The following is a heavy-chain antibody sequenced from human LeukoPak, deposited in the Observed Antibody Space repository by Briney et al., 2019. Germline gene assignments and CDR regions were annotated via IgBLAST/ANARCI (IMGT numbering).Heavy chain of an antibody. Sequence: SETLSLTCTVSGGSISSYYWSWIRQPPGKGLEWIGYIYYSGSTNYNPSLKSRDTISVDTSKNQFSLKLSSVTAADTAVYYCARLNAVDGYYDFWSGYYFYFDYWGQGTLVTVSS. CDR1: GGSISSYY. CDR2: IYYSGST. J-gene: IGHJ4*02. V-gene: IGHV4-59*08. CDR3: ARLNAVDGYYDFWSGYYFYFDY. D-gene: IGHD3-3*01.